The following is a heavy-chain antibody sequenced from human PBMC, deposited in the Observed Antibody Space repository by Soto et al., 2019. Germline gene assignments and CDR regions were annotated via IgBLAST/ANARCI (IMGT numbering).Heavy chain of an antibody. CDR1: GYTFANYD. D-gene: IGHD2-21*01. CDR3: ARALRYCDGSNCQYYFDF. Sequence: ASVKVSCKASGYTFANYDINWVRQATGQGLEWMGWMNPYTGNIGYAQKLQGRVTMNRNTSMNTAYMDLSSLTSEDTAVYYCARALRYCDGSNCQYYFDFWGQGTLVTVSS. V-gene: IGHV1-8*01. J-gene: IGHJ4*02. CDR2: MNPYTGNI.